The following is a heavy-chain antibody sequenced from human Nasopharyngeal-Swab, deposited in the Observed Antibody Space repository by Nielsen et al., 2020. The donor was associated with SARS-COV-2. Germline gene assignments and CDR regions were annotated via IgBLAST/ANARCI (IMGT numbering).Heavy chain of an antibody. V-gene: IGHV4-31*02. CDR3: ARGQQLVTMDV. D-gene: IGHD6-13*01. J-gene: IGHJ6*04. CDR2: IYYSGST. Sequence: WIRQPPGKGLEWIGYIYYSGSTYYNPSLKSRVTISVDTSKNQFSLKLSSVTAADTAVYYCARGQQLVTMDVWGKGTTVTSPQ.